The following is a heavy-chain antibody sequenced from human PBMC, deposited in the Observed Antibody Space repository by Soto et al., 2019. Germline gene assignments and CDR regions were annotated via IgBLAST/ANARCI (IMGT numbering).Heavy chain of an antibody. D-gene: IGHD3-10*01. J-gene: IGHJ5*02. CDR2: IGGGGETT. CDR1: GFPFSTTD. V-gene: IGHV3-23*01. CDR3: AKNSGWFNT. Sequence: EVQVMQSGGGLVQPGGSLRLACAASGFPFSTTDMSWVRQAPGKGLEWVSTIGGGGETTYYADSVKGRFTISRDNSKNTVYLQMDGLRVDDTAVYYCAKNSGWFNTWGQGDLVTVSS.